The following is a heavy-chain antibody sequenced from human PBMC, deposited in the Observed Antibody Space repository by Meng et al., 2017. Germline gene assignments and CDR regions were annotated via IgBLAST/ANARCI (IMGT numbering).Heavy chain of an antibody. V-gene: IGHV1-3*01. CDR3: ARDKLKTFDP. J-gene: IGHJ5*02. CDR2: INAGNGNT. Sequence: VQCVQSGAGVKKPGASVKVSCKASGYTCTSYAMHWVRQAPGQRLEWMGWINAGNGNTKYSQKFQGRVTITRDTSASTAYMELSSLRSEDTAVYYCARDKLKTFDPWGQGTLVTVSS. CDR1: GYTCTSYA.